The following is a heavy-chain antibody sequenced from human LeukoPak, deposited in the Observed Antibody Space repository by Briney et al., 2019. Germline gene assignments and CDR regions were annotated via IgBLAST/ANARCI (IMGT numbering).Heavy chain of an antibody. CDR1: GFTFSSYG. J-gene: IGHJ4*02. D-gene: IGHD5-18*01. CDR3: ARTSGQLWLRGRFVDY. CDR2: IWYDGSNK. V-gene: IGHV3-33*01. Sequence: LAGGSLRLSCAASGFTFSSYGMHWVRQAPGKGLEWVAVIWYDGSNKYYADSVKGRFTISRDNSKNTLYLQMNSLRAEDTAVYYCARTSGQLWLRGRFVDYWGQGTLVTVSS.